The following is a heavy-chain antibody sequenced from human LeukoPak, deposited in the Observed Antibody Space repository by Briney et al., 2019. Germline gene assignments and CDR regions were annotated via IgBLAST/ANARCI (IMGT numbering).Heavy chain of an antibody. D-gene: IGHD2-8*01. CDR2: MNPNSGNT. CDR1: GYTFTSYD. Sequence: ASVKVSCKASGYTFTSYDINWVRQATGQGLEWMGWMNPNSGNTGYAQKFQGRVTMTRNTSISTAYMELSSLRSEDTAVYYCATRGYCTNGVCYYYYMDVWGKGTTVTVSS. J-gene: IGHJ6*03. CDR3: ATRGYCTNGVCYYYYMDV. V-gene: IGHV1-8*01.